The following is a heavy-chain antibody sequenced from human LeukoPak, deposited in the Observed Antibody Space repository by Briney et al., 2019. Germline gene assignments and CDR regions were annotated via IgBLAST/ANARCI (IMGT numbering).Heavy chain of an antibody. CDR3: ARESSYDHSI. CDR2: IRGNDGST. J-gene: IGHJ4*02. CDR1: GFTFSTYA. D-gene: IGHD5-12*01. Sequence: PGGSLRLSCAASGFTFSTYAMAWVRQAPGKGLEWVSGIRGNDGSTYYSDSVQGRFTISRDNAKNSLYLQMNSLRAEDTAVYYCARESSYDHSIWGQGTLVTVSS. V-gene: IGHV3-23*01.